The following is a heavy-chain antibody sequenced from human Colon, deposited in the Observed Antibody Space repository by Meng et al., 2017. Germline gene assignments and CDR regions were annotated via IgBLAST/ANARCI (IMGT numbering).Heavy chain of an antibody. J-gene: IGHJ4*02. Sequence: GGSLRLSCAASGFVFSSYAMHWVRQAPGKGREWVALMSYDGIHIQYADSGKGRFTISRDNSKNTLYLQMNSQRPEDTAVYYCAKGMGSSSWCFDYWGQGTRVTVSS. CDR2: MSYDGIHI. D-gene: IGHD6-13*01. CDR3: AKGMGSSSWCFDY. V-gene: IGHV3-30*04. CDR1: GFVFSSYA.